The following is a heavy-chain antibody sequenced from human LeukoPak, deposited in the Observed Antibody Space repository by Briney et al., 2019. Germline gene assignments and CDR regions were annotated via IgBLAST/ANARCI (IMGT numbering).Heavy chain of an antibody. J-gene: IGHJ4*02. CDR1: GGSISSISYY. CDR2: IYYSGST. D-gene: IGHD3-10*01. CDR3: ARHRRAENYSGSGSEPFYFDY. V-gene: IGHV4-39*01. Sequence: PSETLSLTCTVSGGSISSISYYWGWIRQPPGKGREWIVSIYYSGSTYYNTSLKSRVTISVDTSNNQFSLKLSSVTAADTAVYYCARHRRAENYSGSGSEPFYFDYWGQGTLVPVSS.